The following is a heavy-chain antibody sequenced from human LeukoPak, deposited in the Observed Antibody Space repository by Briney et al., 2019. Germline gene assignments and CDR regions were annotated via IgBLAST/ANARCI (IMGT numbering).Heavy chain of an antibody. CDR1: GFTFSSYE. Sequence: GGSLRLSCAASGFTFSSYEMNWVRQAPGKGLEWVSYISSSGSTIYYADSVKGRFTISRDNAKNSLYLQMNSLRAEDTAVYYCARERGYSGYGGDYWGQGTLVTVSS. CDR3: ARERGYSGYGGDY. J-gene: IGHJ4*02. D-gene: IGHD5-12*01. V-gene: IGHV3-48*03. CDR2: ISSSGSTI.